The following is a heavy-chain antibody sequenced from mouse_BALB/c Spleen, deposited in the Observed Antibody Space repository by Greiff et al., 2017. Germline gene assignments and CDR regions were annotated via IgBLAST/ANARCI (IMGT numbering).Heavy chain of an antibody. D-gene: IGHD2-3*01. CDR3: ARPYDGYYEWFAY. V-gene: IGHV5-6*01. Sequence: EVQGVESGGDLVKPGGSLKLSCAASGFTFSSYGMPWVRQTPDKRLEWVATISSGGSYTYYPDSVKGRFTISKDNAKNTLYLQMSSLKSEDTAMYYCARPYDGYYEWFAYWGQGTLVTVSA. J-gene: IGHJ3*01. CDR2: ISSGGSYT. CDR1: GFTFSSYG.